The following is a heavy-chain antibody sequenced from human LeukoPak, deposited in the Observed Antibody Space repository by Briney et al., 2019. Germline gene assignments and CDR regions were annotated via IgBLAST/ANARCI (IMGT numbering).Heavy chain of an antibody. V-gene: IGHV3-30*18. D-gene: IGHD5-18*01. J-gene: IGHJ2*01. Sequence: GGSLRLSCAASGFIFNSHGMHWVRQAPGKGLDGVAVISYDGSNTYYADSVKGRFTISRDNSKNTLDLQMNSLRAQDTAVYYCAKDRDSYGLLGYFDLWGRGTLVSASS. CDR3: AKDRDSYGLLGYFDL. CDR2: ISYDGSNT. CDR1: GFIFNSHG.